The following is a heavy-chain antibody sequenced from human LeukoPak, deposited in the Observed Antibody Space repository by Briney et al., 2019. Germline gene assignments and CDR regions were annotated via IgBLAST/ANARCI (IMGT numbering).Heavy chain of an antibody. D-gene: IGHD3-10*01. V-gene: IGHV3-23*01. J-gene: IGHJ6*04. CDR3: AKDLLEWFGISYYYGMEV. CDR1: GFTFSSYA. Sequence: GGSLRLSCAASGFTFSSYAMSWVRQAPGKGLEWVSAISGSGGSTYYADSVKGRFTISRDNSKNTLYLQMNSLRAEDTAVYYCAKDLLEWFGISYYYGMEVWGKGTTVTVSS. CDR2: ISGSGGST.